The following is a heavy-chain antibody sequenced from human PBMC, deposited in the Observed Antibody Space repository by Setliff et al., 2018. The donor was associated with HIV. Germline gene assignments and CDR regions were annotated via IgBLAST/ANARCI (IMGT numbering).Heavy chain of an antibody. V-gene: IGHV4-28*01. J-gene: IGHJ2*01. CDR1: GYSIRSSYW. CDR3: ARTALWFDKADWYFDL. D-gene: IGHD3-10*01. Sequence: SETLSLTCAVSGYSIRSSYWWGWIRQSPGKGLEWIGNVYNSGNTYYNPSLKRRVTVSVDTFKNQFSLKLSSVTAVDTAVYYCARTALWFDKADWYFDLWGRGTLVTVSS. CDR2: VYNSGNT.